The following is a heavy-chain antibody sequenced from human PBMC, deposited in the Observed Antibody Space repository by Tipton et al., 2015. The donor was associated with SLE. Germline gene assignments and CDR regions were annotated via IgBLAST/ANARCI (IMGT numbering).Heavy chain of an antibody. CDR1: GGSFSDYY. CDR2: INHSGNT. J-gene: IGHJ4*02. D-gene: IGHD6-19*01. CDR3: AREGIPVAGTPQAEFGY. Sequence: TLSLTCAVYGGSFSDYYWSWIRQPPGKGLEWIGEINHSGNTKSNPSLKSRVAISVDTSKNQFSLKLSSVTAADTAVYYCAREGIPVAGTPQAEFGYWGQGTLVTVSS. V-gene: IGHV4-34*01.